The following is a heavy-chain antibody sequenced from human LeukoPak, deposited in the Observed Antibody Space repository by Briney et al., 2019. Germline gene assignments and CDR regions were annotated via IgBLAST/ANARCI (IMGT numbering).Heavy chain of an antibody. J-gene: IGHJ4*02. CDR3: ASYVWGSYFGPKRFDY. CDR2: IYYSGST. V-gene: IGHV4-39*01. Sequence: SETLSLTCTVSGGSISSSSYYWGWIRQPPGKGLEWIGSIYYSGSTYYNPSLKSRVTISVDTSKNRFSLKLSSVTAADTAVYYCASYVWGSYFGPKRFDYWGQGTLVTVSS. CDR1: GGSISSSSYY. D-gene: IGHD3-16*01.